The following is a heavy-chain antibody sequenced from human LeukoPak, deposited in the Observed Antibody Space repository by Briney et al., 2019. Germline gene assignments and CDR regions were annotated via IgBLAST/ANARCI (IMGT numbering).Heavy chain of an antibody. J-gene: IGHJ4*02. CDR3: ARVHRLSGYSSGWYGFGY. CDR2: ISYDGSNK. D-gene: IGHD6-19*01. V-gene: IGHV3-30-3*01. CDR1: GFTFSSYA. Sequence: GRSLRLSCAASGFTFSSYAMHWVRQAPGKGLEWVAVISYDGSNKYYADSVKGRFTISRDNSKNTLYLQMNSLRADDTAVYYCARVHRLSGYSSGWYGFGYWGQGTLVTVSS.